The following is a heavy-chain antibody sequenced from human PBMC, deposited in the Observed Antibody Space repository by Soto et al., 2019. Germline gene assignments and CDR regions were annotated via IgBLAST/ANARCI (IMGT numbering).Heavy chain of an antibody. J-gene: IGHJ5*02. CDR2: IDDSGNT. V-gene: IGHV4-31*03. CDR3: ASPPCGETWCDP. CDR1: GGSISSGAYY. D-gene: IGHD4-17*01. Sequence: QVQLQESGPGLVKPSQTLSLTCTVSGGSISSGAYYWSWIRQHPVRGLECIGHIDDSGNTYYSPSLQSRSRISADTSKNQFALNTKSVSAADTAVYYWASPPCGETWCDPWGQGTLVTVSS.